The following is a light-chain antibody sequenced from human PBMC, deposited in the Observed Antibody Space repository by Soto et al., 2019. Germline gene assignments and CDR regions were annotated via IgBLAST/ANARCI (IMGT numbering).Light chain of an antibody. V-gene: IGKV3-20*01. CDR3: QQYGSFPIT. CDR1: QSVSSNY. Sequence: EIVLTQSPGTLSVSPGERATLSCRVSQSVSSNYLAWYQHKPGQAPRLLIYGASSRATGIPDRFSGSGSGTDFTLTISRLEPEDFVVYYCQQYGSFPITVGQGTRLEIK. J-gene: IGKJ5*01. CDR2: GAS.